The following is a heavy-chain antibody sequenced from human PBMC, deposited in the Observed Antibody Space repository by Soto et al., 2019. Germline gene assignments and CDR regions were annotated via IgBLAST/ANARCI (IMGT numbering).Heavy chain of an antibody. D-gene: IGHD1-7*01. CDR2: TYYRSRWYN. V-gene: IGHV6-1*01. Sequence: PSQTLSLTCAISGDSVSSNSAAWNWIRLSPSRGLEWLARTYYRSRWYNDYAVSVRSRITVNPDTSKNQFSLQLTSVTPEDTAVYHGAGTTWHQWYYRAFWDKGTTVTFSS. CDR1: GDSVSSNSAA. CDR3: AGTTWHQWYYRAF. J-gene: IGHJ6*03.